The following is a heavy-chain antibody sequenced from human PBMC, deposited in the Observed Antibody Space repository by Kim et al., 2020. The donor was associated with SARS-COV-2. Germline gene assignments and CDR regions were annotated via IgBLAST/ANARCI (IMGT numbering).Heavy chain of an antibody. CDR1: GFTFSSYA. D-gene: IGHD2-2*01. CDR2: ISGSGGST. V-gene: IGHV3-23*01. Sequence: GGSLRLSCAASGFTFSSYAMSWVRQAPGKGLEWVSAISGSGGSTYYADSVKGRFTISRDNSKNTLYLQMNSLRAEDTAVYYCAKDVIDCSSTSCRYYFDYWGQGTLVTVSS. J-gene: IGHJ4*02. CDR3: AKDVIDCSSTSCRYYFDY.